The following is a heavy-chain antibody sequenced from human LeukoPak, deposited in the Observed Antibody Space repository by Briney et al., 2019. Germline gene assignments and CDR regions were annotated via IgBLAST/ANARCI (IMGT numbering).Heavy chain of an antibody. CDR3: ARAPRALRFLEWLLYYPDY. CDR2: MNPNSGNT. V-gene: IGHV1-8*03. D-gene: IGHD3-3*01. Sequence: ASVKVSCKASGGTFSSFAISWVRQAPGQGLEWMGGMNPNSGNTGYAQKFQGRVTITRNTSISTAYMELSSLRSEDTAVYYCARAPRALRFLEWLLYYPDYWGQGTLVTVSS. CDR1: GGTFSSFA. J-gene: IGHJ4*02.